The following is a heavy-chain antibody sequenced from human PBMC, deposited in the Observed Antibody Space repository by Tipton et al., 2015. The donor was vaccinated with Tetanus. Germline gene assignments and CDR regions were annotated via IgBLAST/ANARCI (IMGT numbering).Heavy chain of an antibody. CDR3: ARDMWAAAGSYCYYGMDV. Sequence: GLVKPSETLSLTCTVSGGSISSYYWSWIRQPPGKGLEWIGYIYYSGSTNYNPSLKSRVTISVDTSKNQFSLKLSSVTAADTAVEYCARDMWAAAGSYCYYGMDVWGQGTTVTVSS. D-gene: IGHD6-13*01. CDR1: GGSISSYY. J-gene: IGHJ6*02. CDR2: IYYSGST. V-gene: IGHV4-59*01.